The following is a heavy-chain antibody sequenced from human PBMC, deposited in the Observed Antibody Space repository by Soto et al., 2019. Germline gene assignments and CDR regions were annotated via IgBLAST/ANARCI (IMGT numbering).Heavy chain of an antibody. CDR2: IYYSGST. CDR1: GGSISSYY. Sequence: QVQLQESGPGLVKPSETLSLTCTVSGGSISSYYWSWIRQPPGKGLEWIGYIYYSGSTNYNPPLKSRVTISVDTSKNKFSLKLSSVTAADTAVYYCCAAAGDLGVQLSYYMDVWGKGTTVTVSS. D-gene: IGHD6-13*01. CDR3: CAAAGDLGVQLSYYMDV. J-gene: IGHJ6*03. V-gene: IGHV4-59*08.